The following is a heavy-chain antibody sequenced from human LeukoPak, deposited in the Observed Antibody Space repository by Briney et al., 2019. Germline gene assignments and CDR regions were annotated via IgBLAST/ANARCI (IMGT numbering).Heavy chain of an antibody. Sequence: GGSLRLSCAASGFTFSSYSMNWVRQAPGKGLEWVSSISSSSGYIYYADSVKGRFTISRDNAKNSLYLQMNSLRAEDTAVYYCARDRGRFLEPEDYFDYWGQGTLVTVSS. D-gene: IGHD3-3*01. CDR3: ARDRGRFLEPEDYFDY. CDR2: ISSSSGYI. CDR1: GFTFSSYS. V-gene: IGHV3-21*01. J-gene: IGHJ4*02.